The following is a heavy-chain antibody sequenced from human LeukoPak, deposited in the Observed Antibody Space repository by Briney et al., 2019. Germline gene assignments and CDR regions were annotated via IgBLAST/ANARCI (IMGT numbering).Heavy chain of an antibody. CDR3: ARDVAGSGSL. Sequence: GGSLRLSCAVSGVTFSSYWMRWVRQVPGKGLVWVARINENGSITDYADSVKDRFSVSRDNAWNTLYLQMNSLSAEDTAVYYCARDVAGSGSLWGQGTLVTVSS. J-gene: IGHJ4*02. CDR1: GVTFSSYW. D-gene: IGHD3-10*01. V-gene: IGHV3-74*01. CDR2: INENGSIT.